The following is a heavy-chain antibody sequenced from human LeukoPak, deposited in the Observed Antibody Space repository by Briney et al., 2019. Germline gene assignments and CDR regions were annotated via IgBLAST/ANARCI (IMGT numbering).Heavy chain of an antibody. J-gene: IGHJ4*02. CDR2: ISGYNGYT. D-gene: IGHD3-3*01. CDR1: GYTFSSYG. V-gene: IGHV1-18*01. Sequence: ASVKVSCKASGYTFSSYGISWVRQAPGQGLEWMGWISGYNGYTHFAQKFQDRFTMTTDISTTTAYMELRSLRSDDTVVYYCAREVAGLGGEFDYWGQGTLVTVSS. CDR3: AREVAGLGGEFDY.